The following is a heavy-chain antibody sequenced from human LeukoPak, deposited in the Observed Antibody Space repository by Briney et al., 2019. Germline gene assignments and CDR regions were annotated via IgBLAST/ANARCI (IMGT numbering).Heavy chain of an antibody. Sequence: ASVKVSCKASGYTFTSYAMHWVRQAPGQRLEWMGGIIPIFGTANYAQKFQGRVTITADESTSTAYMELSSLRSEDTAVYYCAREVLGYCSSTSCYPRGYFDYWGQGTLVTVSS. D-gene: IGHD2-2*01. CDR3: AREVLGYCSSTSCYPRGYFDY. J-gene: IGHJ4*02. CDR2: IIPIFGTA. CDR1: GYTFTSYA. V-gene: IGHV1-69*13.